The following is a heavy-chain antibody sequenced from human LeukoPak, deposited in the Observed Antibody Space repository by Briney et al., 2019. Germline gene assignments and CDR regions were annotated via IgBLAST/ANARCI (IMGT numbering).Heavy chain of an antibody. J-gene: IGHJ4*02. CDR2: INRDGSDT. CDR3: ARLGRSSSGY. CDR1: GFTFSGYW. V-gene: IGHV3-7*01. Sequence: GGSLRLSCAASGFTFSGYWMSWVRQAPGKGLEWVANINRDGSDTQYVDSVKGRFTISRDNAKNSLYLQMNSLRAEDTAVYYCARLGRSSSGYWGQGSLVTVSS.